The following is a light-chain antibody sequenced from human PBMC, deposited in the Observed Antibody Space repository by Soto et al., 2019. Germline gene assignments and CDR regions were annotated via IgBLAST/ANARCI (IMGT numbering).Light chain of an antibody. CDR3: SSFGGSNHVV. CDR1: SSDVGGYNY. J-gene: IGLJ3*02. V-gene: IGLV2-8*01. CDR2: EVS. Sequence: QSVLTQPPSASGSPGQSVTISCTGTSSDVGGYNYVTWYQQHPGKAPKRIIYEVSKRPSGVPDHFSGSKSGNTASLTVSGLQAADEADYYCSSFGGSNHVVFGGGTKLTVL.